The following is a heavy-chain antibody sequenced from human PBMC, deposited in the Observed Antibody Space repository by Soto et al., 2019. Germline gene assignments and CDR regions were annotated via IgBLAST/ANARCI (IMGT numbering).Heavy chain of an antibody. J-gene: IGHJ5*02. CDR2: ITSRSTTI. V-gene: IGHV3-48*02. CDR3: AREMGACSNSSCYPGPYDS. Sequence: GGSLRLSCAASGFTFTSYSMNWDRQAPGQGLEWVSYITSRSTTIKYADSVKGQFTVSRDNAKNALFLQWSSLRDEDTAVYYCAREMGACSNSSCYPGPYDSWGQGTLVTVSS. D-gene: IGHD2-2*01. CDR1: GFTFTSYS.